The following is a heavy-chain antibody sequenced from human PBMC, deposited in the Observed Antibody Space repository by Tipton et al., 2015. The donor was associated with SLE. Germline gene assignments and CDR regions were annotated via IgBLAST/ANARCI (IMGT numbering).Heavy chain of an antibody. J-gene: IGHJ1*01. V-gene: IGHV1-18*04. Sequence: QVQLVQSGAEVKKPGASVKVSCKASGYTFTSSGITWVRQAPGQGLEWMGWISGYNGNTNYAQNLQGRVTMTTDTSTSTTYMELRSLRSDDTAVYYCARAEGKFLLEYFQHWGQGTLVIVSS. CDR1: GYTFTSSG. CDR2: ISGYNGNT. D-gene: IGHD2-21*01. CDR3: ARAEGKFLLEYFQH.